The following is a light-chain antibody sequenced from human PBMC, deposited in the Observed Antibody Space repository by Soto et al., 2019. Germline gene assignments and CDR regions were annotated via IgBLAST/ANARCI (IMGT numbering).Light chain of an antibody. CDR3: QQYGSSVFT. J-gene: IGKJ2*01. V-gene: IGKV3-20*01. CDR2: GAS. Sequence: ETVLTQSPGTLSLSPGETATLSCRASQSVISDYLAWYQQKPDQAPRLVIYGASGRAAGIPDRFNGSGSGTDFTLTISRLEHEYFAMYYCQQYGSSVFTFGQGTKLEIK. CDR1: QSVISDY.